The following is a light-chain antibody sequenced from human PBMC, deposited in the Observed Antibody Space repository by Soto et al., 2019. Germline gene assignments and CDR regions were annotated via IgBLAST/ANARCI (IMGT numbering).Light chain of an antibody. J-gene: IGKJ1*01. CDR1: QSLSGN. CDR3: QQYSKWPQWT. Sequence: EIVMTQSPATLAGSPGETVTLSCRASQSLSGNLAWYQQKPGQAPRLLIFRASTRATGVPARFSGRGSGTEFTLTIIGLQSEDFAVYYCQQYSKWPQWTFGPGTQVEIK. V-gene: IGKV3-15*01. CDR2: RAS.